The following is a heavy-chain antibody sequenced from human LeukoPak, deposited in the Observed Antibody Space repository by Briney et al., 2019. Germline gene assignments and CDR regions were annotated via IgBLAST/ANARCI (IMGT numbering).Heavy chain of an antibody. V-gene: IGHV4-4*07. D-gene: IGHD1-26*01. J-gene: IGHJ6*03. Sequence: SETLSLTCTVFGGSISSYYWSWLRQPAGKGLEWIGRIYTSGSTNYNPSLKSRVTMSVDTSKNQFSLKLNSVTAADTAVYYCARAIAGSYYYYYYMDVWGKGTTVTISS. CDR1: GGSISSYY. CDR3: ARAIAGSYYYYYYMDV. CDR2: IYTSGST.